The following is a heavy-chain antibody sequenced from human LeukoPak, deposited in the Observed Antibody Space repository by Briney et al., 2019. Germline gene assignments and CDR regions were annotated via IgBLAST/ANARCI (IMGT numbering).Heavy chain of an antibody. CDR2: INSDGSST. CDR1: GFTFSSYW. J-gene: IGHJ4*02. Sequence: GGSLRLSCAASGFTFSSYWMHWVRQAPGKGLVWVSRINSDGSSTSYADSVKGRFTISRDNAKNTLYLQMNSLRAEDTAVYFCARKGGSQYFDFWGQGTLVTVSS. CDR3: ARKGGSQYFDF. D-gene: IGHD5-12*01. V-gene: IGHV3-74*01.